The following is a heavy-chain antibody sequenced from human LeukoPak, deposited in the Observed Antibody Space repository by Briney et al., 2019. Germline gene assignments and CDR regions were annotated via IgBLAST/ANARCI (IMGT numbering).Heavy chain of an antibody. V-gene: IGHV4-4*09. CDR3: SSRIAARPPSYYYYMDV. CDR1: GGSISSYY. J-gene: IGHJ6*03. D-gene: IGHD6-6*01. Sequence: SETLSLTCTVSGGSISSYYWSWIRQPPGKGLEWIGYIYTSGSTNYNPSLKSRVTISVDTSKNQFSLKLSSVTAAATAVYYCSSRIAARPPSYYYYMDVWGKGTTVTVSS. CDR2: IYTSGST.